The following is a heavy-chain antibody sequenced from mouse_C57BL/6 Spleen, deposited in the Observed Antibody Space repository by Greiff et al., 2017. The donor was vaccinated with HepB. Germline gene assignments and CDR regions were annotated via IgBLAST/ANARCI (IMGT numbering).Heavy chain of an antibody. D-gene: IGHD1-1*01. J-gene: IGHJ4*01. CDR2: ISSGSSTI. CDR3: ARTTVHAMDY. Sequence: EVKLMESGGGLVKPGGSLKLSCAASGFTFSDYGMHWVRQAPEKGLEWVAYISSGSSTIYYADTVKGRFTISRDNAKNTLFLQMTSLRSEDTSMYYCARTTVHAMDYWGQGTSVTVSS. CDR1: GFTFSDYG. V-gene: IGHV5-17*01.